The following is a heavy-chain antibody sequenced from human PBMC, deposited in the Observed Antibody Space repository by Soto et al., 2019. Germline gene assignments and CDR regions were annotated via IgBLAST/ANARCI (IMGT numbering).Heavy chain of an antibody. V-gene: IGHV5-51*01. CDR3: ARSDYGGNLYYCDY. J-gene: IGHJ4*02. CDR1: GYSFSSYW. CDR2: MYPGDSDT. Sequence: PGESLKISCKGSGYSFSSYWIGLVRQIPGKGLEWMGIMYPGDSDTRYSPSFQGQVTISADKSISTTYLQWSSLKASDTAMYYCARSDYGGNLYYCDYWGQGTLVTVSS. D-gene: IGHD4-17*01.